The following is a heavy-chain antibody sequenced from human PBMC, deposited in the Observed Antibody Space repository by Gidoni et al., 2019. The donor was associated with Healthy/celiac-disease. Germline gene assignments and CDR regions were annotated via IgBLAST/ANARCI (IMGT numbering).Heavy chain of an antibody. Sequence: QLQLQESGPGLGKTSETLSLNGTVSGGSISSSGYYWGWIRQPPGRGLEWIGSMYYSGSTYYNPSLKSRVTISVDTSKNQLSLKLNSVPAAETAVYYCARSGYSYEGGYFDYWGQGTLVTVSS. CDR3: ARSGYSYEGGYFDY. CDR1: GGSISSSGYY. CDR2: MYYSGST. J-gene: IGHJ4*02. V-gene: IGHV4-39*01. D-gene: IGHD5-18*01.